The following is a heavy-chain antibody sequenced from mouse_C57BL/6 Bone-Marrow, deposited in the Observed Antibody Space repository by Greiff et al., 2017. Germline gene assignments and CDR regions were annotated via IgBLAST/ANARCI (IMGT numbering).Heavy chain of an antibody. CDR1: GFNIKDDY. J-gene: IGHJ2*01. V-gene: IGHV14-4*01. CDR2: IDPENGDT. CDR3: TTNGGD. Sequence: VQLKESGAELVRPGASVKLSCTASGFNIKDDYMHWVKQTPEQGLEWIGWIDPENGDTAYASECQGKATITADTSSNTAYQQLSSLASEDAAVYYCTTNGGDWGQGTTLTVSA.